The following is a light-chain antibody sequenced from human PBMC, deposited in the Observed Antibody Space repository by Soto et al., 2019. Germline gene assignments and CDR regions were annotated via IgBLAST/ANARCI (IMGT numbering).Light chain of an antibody. CDR2: AAP. CDR3: LQDYNYPRT. V-gene: IGKV1-6*01. Sequence: AIQMTQSPSSLSASVGDRVTITCRASQGIRNDLGWYQEKPGKAPTLLIYAAPSLQSGVPSRFSGSGSGTEFTLTISSLQPEDFATYYCLQDYNYPRTFGQGTKVEIK. CDR1: QGIRND. J-gene: IGKJ1*01.